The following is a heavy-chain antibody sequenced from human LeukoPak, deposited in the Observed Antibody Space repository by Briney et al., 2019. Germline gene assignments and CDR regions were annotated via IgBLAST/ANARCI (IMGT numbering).Heavy chain of an antibody. V-gene: IGHV3-30*02. D-gene: IGHD3-10*01. J-gene: IGHJ5*02. Sequence: PGGSLRLSCAASGFTFSSYGMHWVRQAPGKGLEWVAFIRYDGSNKYYADSVKGRFTISRDNSKNTLYLQMNSLRAEDTAVYYCAKDSRFGSYGSPGDWFDPWGQGTLVTVSS. CDR1: GFTFSSYG. CDR2: IRYDGSNK. CDR3: AKDSRFGSYGSPGDWFDP.